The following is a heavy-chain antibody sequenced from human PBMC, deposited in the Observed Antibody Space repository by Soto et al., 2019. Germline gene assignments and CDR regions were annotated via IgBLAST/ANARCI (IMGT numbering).Heavy chain of an antibody. CDR3: AGEIYGSSSLPLEY. CDR1: GDTFTDYD. J-gene: IGHJ4*02. CDR2: INAGRGNA. Sequence: ASVKVSCKVSGDTFTDYDIHWVRQAPGQRPEWMGWINAGRGNAEYSQRFQNRVTLSRDTSASTVYMELSSLRPEDTAVYYCAGEIYGSSSLPLEYWGQGAVVTVSS. V-gene: IGHV1-3*01. D-gene: IGHD3-10*01.